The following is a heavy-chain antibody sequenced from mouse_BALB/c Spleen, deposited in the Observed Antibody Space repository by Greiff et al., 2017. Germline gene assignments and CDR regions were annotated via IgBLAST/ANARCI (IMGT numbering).Heavy chain of an antibody. CDR1: GYTFTSYW. Sequence: QVQLQQSGAELAKPGASVKMSCKASGYTFTSYWMHWVKQRPGQGLEWIGYINPSTGYTEYNQKFKDKATLTADKSSSTAYMQLSSLTSEDSAVYYCVWYGYAMDYWGQGTTVTVSS. J-gene: IGHJ4*01. CDR2: INPSTGYT. CDR3: VWYGYAMDY. D-gene: IGHD1-1*02. V-gene: IGHV1-7*01.